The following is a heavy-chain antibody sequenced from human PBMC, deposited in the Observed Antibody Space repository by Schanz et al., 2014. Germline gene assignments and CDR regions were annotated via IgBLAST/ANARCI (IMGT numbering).Heavy chain of an antibody. V-gene: IGHV3-74*02. CDR2: IKSDGSST. J-gene: IGHJ4*02. Sequence: EVQLAESGGGLVQPGGSLRLSCAASGFTFSSYWMHWVRQVPGKGLVWVSRIKSDGSSTSYADSVKGRFTISRDNAKNTLYLQMNTLRAEDTAVYYCARGGPAYYFDDWGQGTLVTVSS. CDR1: GFTFSSYW. CDR3: ARGGPAYYFDD.